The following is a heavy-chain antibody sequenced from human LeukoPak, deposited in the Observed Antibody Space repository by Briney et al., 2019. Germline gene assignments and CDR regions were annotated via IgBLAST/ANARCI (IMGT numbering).Heavy chain of an antibody. CDR3: ARDLGSYYEYWFDP. V-gene: IGHV4-59*12. J-gene: IGHJ5*02. CDR2: VYYSGST. CDR1: GGSISSYY. Sequence: SETLSLTCTVSGGSISSYYWSWIRQPPGKGLEWIGYVYYSGSTNYNPSPKSRVTMSVDTSKNQFSLKLSSVTAADTAVYYCARDLGSYYEYWFDPWGQGTLVTVSS. D-gene: IGHD1-26*01.